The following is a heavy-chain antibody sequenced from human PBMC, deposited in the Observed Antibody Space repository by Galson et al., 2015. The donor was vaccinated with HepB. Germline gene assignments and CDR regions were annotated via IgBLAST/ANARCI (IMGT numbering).Heavy chain of an antibody. CDR3: ARQGKYYYDSSGYHWTAFDI. J-gene: IGHJ3*02. CDR1: GYSFTSYW. CDR2: IYPGDSDT. D-gene: IGHD3-22*01. V-gene: IGHV5-51*01. Sequence: CKGSGYSFTSYWIGWVRQMPGKGLEWMGIIYPGDSDTRYSPSFQGQVTISADKSISTAYLQWSSLKASDTAMYYCARQGKYYYDSSGYHWTAFDIWGQGTMVTVSS.